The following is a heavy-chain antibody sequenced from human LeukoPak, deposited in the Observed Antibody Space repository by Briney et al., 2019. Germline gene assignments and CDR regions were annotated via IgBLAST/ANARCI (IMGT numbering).Heavy chain of an antibody. CDR2: ISGSGDNI. CDR1: GFTLSDYY. V-gene: IGHV3-11*01. D-gene: IGHD5-24*01. Sequence: PGGSLRLSCAASGFTLSDYYMSWIRQAPPKGLEWLAYISGSGDNIKYADCVKGRFTISRENDKNALYLQMHSLTAEDRAVYYCARDWRNGAMDVWGQGTTVTVSS. J-gene: IGHJ6*02. CDR3: ARDWRNGAMDV.